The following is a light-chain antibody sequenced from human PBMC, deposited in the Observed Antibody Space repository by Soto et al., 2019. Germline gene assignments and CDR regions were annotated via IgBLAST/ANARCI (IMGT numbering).Light chain of an antibody. CDR1: QDISNY. Sequence: DIQMTQSPSSLSASVGDRVTITCQASQDISNYLNWYQQKPGKAPKLLIYDASNLETGDPSRFSGSGSGTDFTFTISSLQPEDIAAYYGQQYANLPYTFGQGTKLEIK. J-gene: IGKJ2*01. CDR3: QQYANLPYT. CDR2: DAS. V-gene: IGKV1-33*01.